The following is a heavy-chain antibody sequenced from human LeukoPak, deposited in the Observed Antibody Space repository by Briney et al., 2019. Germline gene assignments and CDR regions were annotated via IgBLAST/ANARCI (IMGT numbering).Heavy chain of an antibody. CDR2: VYSGGST. CDR3: ARGEDYGDYFDY. Sequence: PVGSLRLSCAASGFTVSSNYMSWVRQAPGKGLEWVSVVYSGGSTYYADSVKGRFTISRDNSKNTLYLQMNSLRAEDTAVYYCARGEDYGDYFDYWGQGTLVTVSS. D-gene: IGHD4-17*01. CDR1: GFTVSSNY. J-gene: IGHJ4*02. V-gene: IGHV3-53*01.